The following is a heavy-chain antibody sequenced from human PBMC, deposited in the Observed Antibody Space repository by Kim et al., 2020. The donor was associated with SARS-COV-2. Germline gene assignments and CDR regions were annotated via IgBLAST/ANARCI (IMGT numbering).Heavy chain of an antibody. Sequence: GGSLRLSCAASGFTFSSYGMHWVRQAPGKGLEWVAVISYDGSNKYYADSVKGRFTISRDNSKNTLYLQMNSLRAEDTAVYYCAKPMITFGGVIVTYFDYWGQGTLVTVSS. CDR3: AKPMITFGGVIVTYFDY. CDR1: GFTFSSYG. D-gene: IGHD3-16*02. CDR2: ISYDGSNK. V-gene: IGHV3-30*18. J-gene: IGHJ4*02.